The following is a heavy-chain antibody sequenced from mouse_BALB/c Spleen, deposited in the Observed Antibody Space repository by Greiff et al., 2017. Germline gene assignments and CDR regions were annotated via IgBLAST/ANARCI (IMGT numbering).Heavy chain of an antibody. CDR3: ASSYYYGSSYHVFAY. CDR1: GYTFSSYW. D-gene: IGHD1-1*01. J-gene: IGHJ3*01. CDR2: ILPGSGST. V-gene: IGHV1-9*01. Sequence: VKLQQSGAELMKPGASVKISCKATGYTFSSYWIEWVKQRPGHGLEWIGEILPGSGSTNYNEKFKGKATFTADTSSNTAYMQLSSLTSEDSAVYYCASSYYYGSSYHVFAYWGQGTLVTVSA.